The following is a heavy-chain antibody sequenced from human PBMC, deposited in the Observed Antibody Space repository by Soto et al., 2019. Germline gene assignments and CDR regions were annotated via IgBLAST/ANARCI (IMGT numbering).Heavy chain of an antibody. Sequence: QVQLVQSGAEVKKPGASVKVSCKASGYTFTNYGISWVRQAPGHGLEWMGWITTYNGNTNYAQNLQGRVTMTTDTSTSTAYMELRGLRSDDTAVYYCARIPNERGGWFDPWGQGTLVTVSS. CDR3: ARIPNERGGWFDP. CDR1: GYTFTNYG. D-gene: IGHD2-8*01. CDR2: ITTYNGNT. J-gene: IGHJ5*02. V-gene: IGHV1-18*01.